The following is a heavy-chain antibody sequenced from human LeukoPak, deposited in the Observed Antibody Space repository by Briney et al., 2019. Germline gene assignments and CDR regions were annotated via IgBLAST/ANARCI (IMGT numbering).Heavy chain of an antibody. V-gene: IGHV3-23*01. CDR1: GFTFSSYS. CDR2: ISGSGDST. Sequence: GGSLRLSCAASGFTFSSYSMNWVRQAPGKGLDWVSVISGSGDSTHYADSVNGRFTISRDNSENTLHLQMSSVRVEDTAIYYCTTLSDAIAAAGTRNYWGQGTLVTVSS. CDR3: TTLSDAIAAAGTRNY. D-gene: IGHD6-13*01. J-gene: IGHJ4*02.